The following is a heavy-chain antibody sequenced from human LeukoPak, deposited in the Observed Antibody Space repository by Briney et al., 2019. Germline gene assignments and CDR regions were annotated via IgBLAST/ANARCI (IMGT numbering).Heavy chain of an antibody. CDR1: GFTFSSYS. J-gene: IGHJ4*02. Sequence: GALRLSCAASGFTFSSYSMNWVRQAPGKGLEWVSSISSSSSYIYYADSVKGRFTISRDNAKNSLYLQMNSLRAEDTAVYYCARDNGFTIFDYWGQGTLVTVSS. CDR3: ARDNGFTIFDY. CDR2: ISSSSSYI. V-gene: IGHV3-21*01. D-gene: IGHD2-8*01.